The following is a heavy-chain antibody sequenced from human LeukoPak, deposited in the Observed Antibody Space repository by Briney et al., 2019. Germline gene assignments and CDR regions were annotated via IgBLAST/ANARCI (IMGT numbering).Heavy chain of an antibody. CDR1: GYTFTDYY. CDR3: ARIMVRGGTFDY. V-gene: IGHV1-46*01. CDR2: INPSGGST. J-gene: IGHJ4*02. D-gene: IGHD3-10*01. Sequence: VASVKVSCKTSGYTFTDYYIHWVRQAPGQGLEWMGIINPSGGSTSYAQKFQGRVTMTRDTSTSTVYMELSSLRSEDTAVYYCARIMVRGGTFDYWGQGTLVTVSS.